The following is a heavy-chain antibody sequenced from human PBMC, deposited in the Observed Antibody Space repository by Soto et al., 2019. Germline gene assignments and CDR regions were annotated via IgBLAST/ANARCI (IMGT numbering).Heavy chain of an antibody. CDR1: GASISSGSYY. J-gene: IGHJ4*02. CDR3: ARAVYSNHVY. Sequence: QLQESGPGLVKPSQTLSLTCTVSGASISSGSYYWSWIRQLPGKGLEWIGYISNSGSTYYNPSLKSRVTISVDTSKNQFSLRVSSVTAADTAVYYCARAVYSNHVYWGQGTLVTVSS. V-gene: IGHV4-31*03. CDR2: ISNSGST. D-gene: IGHD4-4*01.